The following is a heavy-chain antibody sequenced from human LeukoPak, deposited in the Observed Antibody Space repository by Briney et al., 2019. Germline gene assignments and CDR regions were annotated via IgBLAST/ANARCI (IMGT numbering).Heavy chain of an antibody. V-gene: IGHV4-39*07. D-gene: IGHD3-16*01. CDR2: IFYSGST. CDR3: ARHVGRGTQIYYMDV. Sequence: SSETLSLTCTVSSGSISTSNYYWGWVRQPPGKALEWIGNIFYSGSTYYSPSLKSRVTISEDTSKNQVSLKASSVTAADTAVYYCARHVGRGTQIYYMDVWGKGTTVTVSS. J-gene: IGHJ6*03. CDR1: SGSISTSNYY.